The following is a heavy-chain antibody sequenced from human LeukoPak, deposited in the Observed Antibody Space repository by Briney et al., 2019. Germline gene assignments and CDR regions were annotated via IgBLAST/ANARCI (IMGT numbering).Heavy chain of an antibody. J-gene: IGHJ6*03. CDR3: ARGFVVVPASYYYMDV. Sequence: SETLSLTCTVSGVSISSYYWSWIRQPPGKGLEWIGEINHSGSTNYNPSLKSRVTISVDTSKNQFSLKLSSVTAADTAVYYCARGFVVVPASYYYMDVWGKGTTVTVSS. V-gene: IGHV4-34*01. CDR2: INHSGST. D-gene: IGHD2-2*01. CDR1: GVSISSYY.